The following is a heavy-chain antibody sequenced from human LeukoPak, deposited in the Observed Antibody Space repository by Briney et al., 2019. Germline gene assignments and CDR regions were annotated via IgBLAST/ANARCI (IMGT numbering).Heavy chain of an antibody. CDR1: GGSISSFY. J-gene: IGHJ4*02. V-gene: IGHV4-59*08. D-gene: IGHD6-25*01. CDR2: IYYNGNT. CDR3: ARRVAAAGLFDS. Sequence: PSETLSLTCTVSGGSISSFYWGWIRQPPGKGLEWVGYIYYNGNTYYNPSLKSRVTVSLDTSKSQFSLKLGSVTAADTAVYYCARRVAAAGLFDSWGQGALVTVSS.